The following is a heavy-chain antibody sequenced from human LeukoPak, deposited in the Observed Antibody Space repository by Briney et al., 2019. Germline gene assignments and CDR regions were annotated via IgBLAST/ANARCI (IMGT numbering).Heavy chain of an antibody. Sequence: SETLSLTCTVSGGSICSYYWRWIREPPGKGLEWIGNIYYSGSTNYNPSLKSRLTISVDTSKNQSSLKLRAVTAAGTAVYYCTRGSIAYYYMDVWGKGTTVTIS. J-gene: IGHJ6*03. D-gene: IGHD3-22*01. CDR2: IYYSGST. CDR3: TRGSIAYYYMDV. V-gene: IGHV4-59*13. CDR1: GGSICSYY.